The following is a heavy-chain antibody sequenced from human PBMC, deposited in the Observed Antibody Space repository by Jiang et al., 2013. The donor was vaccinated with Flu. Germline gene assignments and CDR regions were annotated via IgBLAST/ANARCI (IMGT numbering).Heavy chain of an antibody. CDR1: GDGVSSNSAA. D-gene: IGHD1-7*01. CDR3: ARGFWGITGTTRWFDP. V-gene: IGHV6-1*01. CDR2: TYYRSKWYN. J-gene: IGHJ5*02. Sequence: SQTLSLTCAISGDGVSSNSAAWNWIRQSPSRGLEWLGRTYYRSKWYNDYAVSVKSRITINPDTSKNQFSLQLNSVTPEDTAVYYCARGFWGITGTTRWFDPWGQGTLVTVSS.